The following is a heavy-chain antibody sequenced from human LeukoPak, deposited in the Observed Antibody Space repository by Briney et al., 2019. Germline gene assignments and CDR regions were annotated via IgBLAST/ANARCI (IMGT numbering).Heavy chain of an antibody. D-gene: IGHD4-17*01. J-gene: IGHJ4*02. CDR1: GGSISSYY. CDR2: IYYSGST. CDR3: ARAGDYGDYYVV. V-gene: IGHV4-59*01. Sequence: SETLSLTCTVSGGSISSYYWSWIRQPPGKGLEWIGYIYYSGSTNHNPSLKSRVTISVDTSKNQFSLKLSSVTAADTAVYYCARAGDYGDYYVVWGQGTLVTVSS.